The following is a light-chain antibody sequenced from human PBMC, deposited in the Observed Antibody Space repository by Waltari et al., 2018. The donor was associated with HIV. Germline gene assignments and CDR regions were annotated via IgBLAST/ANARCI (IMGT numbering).Light chain of an antibody. Sequence: QAGLTQSPSVSKGLRQTATLTCTGNSNNVGNQGATWLQQHQGHPPKLLSYSNNNRPSGISERFSASRSGNTASLTITGLRPEDEADYFCSAWDRSLSVVVFGGGTTLTGL. V-gene: IGLV10-54*04. CDR3: SAWDRSLSVVV. CDR1: SNNVGNQG. J-gene: IGLJ2*01. CDR2: SNN.